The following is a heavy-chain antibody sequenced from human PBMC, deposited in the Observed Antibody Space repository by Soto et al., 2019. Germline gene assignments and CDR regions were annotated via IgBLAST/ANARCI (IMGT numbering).Heavy chain of an antibody. J-gene: IGHJ4*02. CDR3: ARDRHIYYYDSSGYSPLDY. V-gene: IGHV1-3*01. CDR2: INAGNGNT. Sequence: ASVKVSCKASGYTFTSYAMHWVRQAPGQRLDWMGWINAGNGNTKYSQKFQGRVTITRDTSASTAYMELSSLRSEDTAVYYCARDRHIYYYDSSGYSPLDYWGQGTLVTVSS. CDR1: GYTFTSYA. D-gene: IGHD3-22*01.